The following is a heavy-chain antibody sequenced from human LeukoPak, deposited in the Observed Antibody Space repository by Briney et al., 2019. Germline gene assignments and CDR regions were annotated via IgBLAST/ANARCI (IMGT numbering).Heavy chain of an antibody. V-gene: IGHV1-69*01. J-gene: IGHJ3*02. D-gene: IGHD1-26*01. Sequence: GSSVKVSCKASGGTFSSYAISWVRQAPGQGLEWMGGISPIFGTANYAQKFQGRVTITADESTSTAYMELSSLRSEDTAVYYCAREGATLDAFDIWGQGTMVTVSS. CDR2: ISPIFGTA. CDR3: AREGATLDAFDI. CDR1: GGTFSSYA.